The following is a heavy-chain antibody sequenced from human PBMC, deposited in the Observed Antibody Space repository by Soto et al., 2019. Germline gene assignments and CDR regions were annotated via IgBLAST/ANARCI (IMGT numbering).Heavy chain of an antibody. CDR2: IYPGDSET. CDR1: GYSFTNVW. V-gene: IGHV5-51*01. J-gene: IGHJ4*02. D-gene: IGHD5-12*01. CDR3: ARLRGREGYLSDY. Sequence: PAASLKISCNGSGYSFTNVWIGWVRQMPGKGLEWMGIIYPGDSETRYSPPFQGQVTISADMSITTAYLQWSSLRASDTAMYYCARLRGREGYLSDYWGQGTLVTVSS.